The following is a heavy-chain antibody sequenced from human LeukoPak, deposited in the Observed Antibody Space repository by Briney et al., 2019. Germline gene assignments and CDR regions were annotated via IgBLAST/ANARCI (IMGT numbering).Heavy chain of an antibody. CDR2: IIPILGVA. D-gene: IGHD2-15*01. J-gene: IGHJ1*01. Sequence: SVKVSCKASRGPFSSYALSWLRQAPGQGPEWMGRIIPILGVANCAEKFQGRVTITADKSTSTAYMELSSLRAVYTAVYYCASPRGLQYCSGASCYSFFHHWGQGTLVTVSS. CDR3: ASPRGLQYCSGASCYSFFHH. V-gene: IGHV1-69*04. CDR1: RGPFSSYA.